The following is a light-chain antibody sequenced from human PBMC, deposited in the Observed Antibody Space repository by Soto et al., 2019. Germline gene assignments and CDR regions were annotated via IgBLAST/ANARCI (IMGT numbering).Light chain of an antibody. J-gene: IGKJ1*01. Sequence: EIVLTQSPGTLSLSPGERATLSCRASQSVSSSYLAWYQQKPGQAPRPLIYGASSRAIGIPDRFSGSGSGTDFTLTISRLEPEDFAVYYCYQYGSSPWPFGQGTNVEIK. CDR3: YQYGSSPWP. CDR2: GAS. V-gene: IGKV3-20*01. CDR1: QSVSSSY.